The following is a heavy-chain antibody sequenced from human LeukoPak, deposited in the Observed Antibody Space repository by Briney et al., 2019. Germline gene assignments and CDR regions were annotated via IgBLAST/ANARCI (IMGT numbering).Heavy chain of an antibody. Sequence: GGSLRLSCAATGFTFCSYWMSWVRQAPGKGLEWVANIKQDGSEKYYVDSVKGRFTISRDNAKNSLYLQMNSLRAEDTAVYYCARGITMVRGVIEHNWFDPWGQGTLVTVSS. CDR3: ARGITMVRGVIEHNWFDP. V-gene: IGHV3-7*01. D-gene: IGHD3-10*01. CDR2: IKQDGSEK. J-gene: IGHJ5*02. CDR1: GFTFCSYW.